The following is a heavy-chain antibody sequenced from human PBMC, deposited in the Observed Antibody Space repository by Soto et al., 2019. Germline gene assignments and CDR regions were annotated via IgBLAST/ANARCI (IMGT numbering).Heavy chain of an antibody. J-gene: IGHJ4*02. Sequence: SETLSLTCAVSGGSLSGYYWSWIRQSPGKGLEWIAYIYYSGNTDFNPSLKSRVTISVDTSKNQFSLKLSSVTAADTAVYYCARKGECSSGSCKYFDYWGQGTLVTVSS. CDR1: GGSLSGYY. CDR2: IYYSGNT. CDR3: ARKGECSSGSCKYFDY. D-gene: IGHD2-15*01. V-gene: IGHV4-59*01.